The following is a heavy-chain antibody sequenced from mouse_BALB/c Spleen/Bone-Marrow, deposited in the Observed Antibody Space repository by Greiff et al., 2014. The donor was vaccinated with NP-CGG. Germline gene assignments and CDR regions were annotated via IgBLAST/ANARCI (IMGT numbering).Heavy chain of an antibody. CDR3: AREIINDYHWYFDV. J-gene: IGHJ1*01. CDR2: IRNKANGYTT. CDR1: GITFTDYY. D-gene: IGHD2-4*01. V-gene: IGHV7-3*02. Sequence: EVQVVESGGGLVQPGGSLRLSCATSGITFTDYYMSWVRQPPGKALEWLGFIRNKANGYTTEYSASVKGRFTISRDNSQSILYLQMNTLRAEDSATYYCAREIINDYHWYFDVWGAGTTVTVSS.